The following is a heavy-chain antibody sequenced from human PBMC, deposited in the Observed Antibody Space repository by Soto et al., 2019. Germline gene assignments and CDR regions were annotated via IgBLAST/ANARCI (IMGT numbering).Heavy chain of an antibody. Sequence: GGSVKVSCKASGYTFTMYGIHGVGQSGLQRLDGMGWINAANGDTKYSPKFQGRVTITRDTSASTAYMELSSLRSEDTAVYYCVRRHVSATGIDWFDPWGQGTLVTVSS. CDR3: VRRHVSATGIDWFDP. D-gene: IGHD6-13*01. CDR2: INAANGDT. J-gene: IGHJ5*02. CDR1: GYTFTMYG. V-gene: IGHV1-3*01.